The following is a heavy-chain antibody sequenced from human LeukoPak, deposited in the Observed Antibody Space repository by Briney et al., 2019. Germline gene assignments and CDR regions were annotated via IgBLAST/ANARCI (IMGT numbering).Heavy chain of an antibody. J-gene: IGHJ6*03. CDR1: GYSFTSYP. D-gene: IGHD2-8*01. Sequence: GASVKVSCKASGYSFTSYPMNWVRQAPGQRLQGMGWIYGDNGDTKYSQEFQCRVSITRDTSASTAYMELSSLRPEDMAVYYCVRGVPGVYFYYYMDVWGKGTTVTVSS. CDR3: VRGVPGVYFYYYMDV. CDR2: IYGDNGDT. V-gene: IGHV1-3*03.